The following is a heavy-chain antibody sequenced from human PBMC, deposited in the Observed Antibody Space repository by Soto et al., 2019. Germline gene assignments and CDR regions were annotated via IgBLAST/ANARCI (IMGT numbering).Heavy chain of an antibody. Sequence: GGSLRLSCAASGFTFSNYVMHWVRQAPGKGLEWVAIIYYDESNTYYAESVKGRFTISRDNSKNTLYLQMNSLRAEDTAVYYCARDWGLTYSSEFDYWGQGTLVTVSS. V-gene: IGHV3-33*01. D-gene: IGHD3-22*01. CDR2: IYYDESNT. J-gene: IGHJ4*02. CDR3: ARDWGLTYSSEFDY. CDR1: GFTFSNYV.